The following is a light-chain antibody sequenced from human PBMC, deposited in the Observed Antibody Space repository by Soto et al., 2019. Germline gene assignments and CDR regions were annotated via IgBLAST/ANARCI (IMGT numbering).Light chain of an antibody. J-gene: IGKJ5*01. Sequence: EIVMTQSPATLSVSPGESATLSCRASQRISTNLAWYQHKRGQAPRLLIYGASTRATGIPARSSGSGSETEFTLTITSLQSEDFAVYCCQQYNNWPLTFGPGTRLEIK. CDR3: QQYNNWPLT. CDR2: GAS. V-gene: IGKV3D-15*01. CDR1: QRISTN.